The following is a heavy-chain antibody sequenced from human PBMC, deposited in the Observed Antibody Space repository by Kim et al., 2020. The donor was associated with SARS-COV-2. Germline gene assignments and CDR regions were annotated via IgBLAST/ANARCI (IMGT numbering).Heavy chain of an antibody. Sequence: ASVKVSCKASGYTFTSYAMNWLRQAPGQGLEWMGWINTNTGNPTYAQGFTGRFVFSLDTSVSTAYLQISSLKAEDTAVYYCARGGDFYGSGRRFDYWGQGTLVTVSS. V-gene: IGHV7-4-1*02. CDR3: ARGGDFYGSGRRFDY. J-gene: IGHJ4*02. D-gene: IGHD3-10*01. CDR2: INTNTGNP. CDR1: GYTFTSYA.